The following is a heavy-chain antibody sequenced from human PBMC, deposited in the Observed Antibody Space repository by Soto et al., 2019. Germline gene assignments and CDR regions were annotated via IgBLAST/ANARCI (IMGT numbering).Heavy chain of an antibody. CDR2: IIPIFGTA. CDR1: GGTFSSYA. Sequence: SVKVSCKASGGTFSSYAISWVRQAPGQGLEWMGGIIPIFGTANYAQKFQGRVTITADESTSTAYIQLSSLRSEDTAVYYCARGGTGYKQFEYWGQGTMVTVSS. D-gene: IGHD5-12*01. J-gene: IGHJ4*02. V-gene: IGHV1-69*13. CDR3: ARGGTGYKQFEY.